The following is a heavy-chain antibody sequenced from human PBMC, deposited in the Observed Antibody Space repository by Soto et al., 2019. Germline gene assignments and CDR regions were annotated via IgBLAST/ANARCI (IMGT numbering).Heavy chain of an antibody. Sequence: QITLNESGPTQVKPRQTLTLTCTFSGFSLTTSGLGVGWIRQSPGKAPEWLALIYWDDDKRYSPYLKCRLTITKDTSKNQVVLTMADLDPADTATYYCAHRVLRTVFGLVTTTAIYFDFWGQGTPVAVSS. V-gene: IGHV2-5*02. CDR2: IYWDDDK. D-gene: IGHD3-3*01. CDR3: AHRVLRTVFGLVTTTAIYFDF. CDR1: GFSLTTSGLG. J-gene: IGHJ4*02.